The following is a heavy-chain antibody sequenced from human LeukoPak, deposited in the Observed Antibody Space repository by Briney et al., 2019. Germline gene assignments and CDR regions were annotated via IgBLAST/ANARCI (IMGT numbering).Heavy chain of an antibody. CDR2: ISGSGGST. J-gene: IGHJ4*02. D-gene: IGHD2-2*01. CDR1: GFTFSSYA. V-gene: IGHV3-23*01. CDR3: ARGAYCSSTSCSSFDY. Sequence: PGGSLRLSCAASGFTFSSYAMSWVRQAPGKGLEWVSAISGSGGSTYYADSVKGRFTISRDNSKNTLYLQMNSLRAEDTAVYYCARGAYCSSTSCSSFDYWGQGTLATVSS.